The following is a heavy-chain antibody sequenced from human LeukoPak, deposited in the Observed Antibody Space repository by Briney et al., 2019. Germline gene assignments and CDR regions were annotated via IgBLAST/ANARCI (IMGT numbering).Heavy chain of an antibody. CDR1: GFTFSSFA. V-gene: IGHV3-64D*06. J-gene: IGHJ5*02. D-gene: IGHD3-10*01. CDR2: ISSNGDST. Sequence: GGSLTLSCSASGFTFSSFAMHWVRQAPGKGLEYVSCISSNGDSTYYADSVTGRFTIPRDNSKNTLFLQMSSLRAEDTAVYFCVKDGRYYYGSGSLLDPWGQGTLVTVSS. CDR3: VKDGRYYYGSGSLLDP.